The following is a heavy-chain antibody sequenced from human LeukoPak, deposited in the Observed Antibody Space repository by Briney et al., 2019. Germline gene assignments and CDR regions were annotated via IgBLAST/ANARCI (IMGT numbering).Heavy chain of an antibody. CDR3: ARAGDSSGYYLDY. V-gene: IGHV3-23*01. CDR1: GFTFSSYA. CDR2: ISGSGGST. Sequence: GGSLRLSCAASGFTFSSYAMSWVRQAPGKGLEWVSAISGSGGSTYYADSVKGRFTISRDNSKNTLYLQMNSLRAEDTAVYYCARAGDSSGYYLDYWGQGTLVTVSS. J-gene: IGHJ4*02. D-gene: IGHD3-22*01.